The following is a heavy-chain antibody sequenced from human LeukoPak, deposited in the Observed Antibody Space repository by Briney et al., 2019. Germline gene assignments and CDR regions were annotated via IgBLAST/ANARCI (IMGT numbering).Heavy chain of an antibody. CDR2: ISSSGTTI. CDR3: ARRRDYFDY. J-gene: IGHJ4*02. V-gene: IGHV3-11*01. CDR1: GFTFSDYY. Sequence: GGSLRLSCAASGFTFSDYYMSWIRQAPGKGLEWVSYISSSGTTIYYADSVKGRFTISRDNARSSLYLQMNSLRDEDTAVYYCARRRDYFDYWGQGTLVTVSS.